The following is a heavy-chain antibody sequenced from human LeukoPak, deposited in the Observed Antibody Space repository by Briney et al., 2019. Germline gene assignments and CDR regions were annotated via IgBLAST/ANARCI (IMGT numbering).Heavy chain of an antibody. CDR2: IYYSGST. CDR3: ARVVVVPAAHDAFDI. Sequence: SETLSLTCTVSGGSISSSSYYWGWIRQPPGKGLEWIGSIYYSGSTYYNPSLKSRVTISVDTSKNQCSLKLSSVTAADTAVYYCARVVVVPAAHDAFDIWGQGTMVTVSS. J-gene: IGHJ3*02. CDR1: GGSISSSSYY. V-gene: IGHV4-39*01. D-gene: IGHD2-2*01.